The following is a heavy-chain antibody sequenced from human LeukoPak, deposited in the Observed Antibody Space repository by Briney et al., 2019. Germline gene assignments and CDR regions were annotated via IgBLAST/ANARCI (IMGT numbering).Heavy chain of an antibody. V-gene: IGHV1-69*13. CDR2: IIPIFGTA. CDR3: ARDGPDDAFDI. CDR1: GGTLSSYA. J-gene: IGHJ3*02. Sequence: SVKVSCTTSGGTLSSYAISWVRQAPGQGLEWMGGIIPIFGTANYAQKFQGRVTITADESTSTAYMELSSLRSEDTAVYYCARDGPDDAFDIWGQGTMVTVSS.